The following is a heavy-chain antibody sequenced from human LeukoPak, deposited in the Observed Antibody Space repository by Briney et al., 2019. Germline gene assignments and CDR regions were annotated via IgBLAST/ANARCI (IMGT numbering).Heavy chain of an antibody. Sequence: SVKVSCKASGGTFSSYAISWVRQAPGQGLEWMGRIIPILGIANYAQKFQGRVTITADKSTSTAYMELSSLRSEDTAVYYCAGLRGYCSSTSCPYGMDVWGQGTLVTVSS. CDR3: AGLRGYCSSTSCPYGMDV. D-gene: IGHD2-2*01. CDR2: IIPILGIA. V-gene: IGHV1-69*04. J-gene: IGHJ6*02. CDR1: GGTFSSYA.